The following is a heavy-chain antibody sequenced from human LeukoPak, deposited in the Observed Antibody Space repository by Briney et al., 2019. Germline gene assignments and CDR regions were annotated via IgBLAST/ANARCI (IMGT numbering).Heavy chain of an antibody. Sequence: PSETLSLTCTVSGGSVDSRHYYWTWIRQSPGKGLEWIGSIYYTGNSYYNPSLKSRVTISVDTSKNQFSLKLSSVTAADTAVYYCASTMVRGVSQPYDWGQGTLVTVSS. CDR1: GGSVDSRHYY. CDR3: ASTMVRGVSQPYD. D-gene: IGHD3-10*01. V-gene: IGHV4-39*07. J-gene: IGHJ4*02. CDR2: IYYTGNS.